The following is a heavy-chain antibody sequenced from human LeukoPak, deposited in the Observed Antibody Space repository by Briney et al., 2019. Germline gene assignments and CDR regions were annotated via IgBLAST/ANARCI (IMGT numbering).Heavy chain of an antibody. CDR3: ARGRTRGFDY. CDR2: INHSGST. D-gene: IGHD3-10*01. V-gene: IGHV4-34*01. CDR1: GGSFSGFS. Sequence: SETLSLTCAVYGGSFSGFSWSWIRQPPGKGLEWIGEINHSGSTNYNPSLKSRVPISVDTSKNQFSLKLSSVTAADTAVYYCARGRTRGFDYWGQGTLVTVSS. J-gene: IGHJ4*02.